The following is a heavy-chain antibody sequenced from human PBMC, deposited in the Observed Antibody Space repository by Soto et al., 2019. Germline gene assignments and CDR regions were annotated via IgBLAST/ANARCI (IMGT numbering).Heavy chain of an antibody. CDR2: IIPMFDIA. Sequence: QVQLVQSGVEVKKPGSSVKVSCKAAGGSFSIYTVFWVRQAPGQGLEWMGRIIPMFDIANYAQNFQGRVTFNADKFTDTVYMEMLNLRSDDTAVYYWTSGSWSAEVFATWGEGTLITVYS. V-gene: IGHV1-69*02. CDR1: GGSFSIYT. J-gene: IGHJ3*02. D-gene: IGHD6-13*01. CDR3: TSGSWSAEVFAT.